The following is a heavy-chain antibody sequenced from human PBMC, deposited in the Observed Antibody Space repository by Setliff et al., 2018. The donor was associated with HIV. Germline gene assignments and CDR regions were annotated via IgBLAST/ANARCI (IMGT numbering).Heavy chain of an antibody. CDR3: ARADYGDY. V-gene: IGHV3-11*04. CDR2: ISSSGSTI. J-gene: IGHJ4*02. CDR1: NGSFSGYY. Sequence: LSLTCAVYNGSFSGYYWTWIRQPPGKGLEWVSYISSSGSTIYYADSVKGRFTISRDNAKNSLYLQMNSLRAEDTAVYYCARADYGDYWGQGTLVTVSS.